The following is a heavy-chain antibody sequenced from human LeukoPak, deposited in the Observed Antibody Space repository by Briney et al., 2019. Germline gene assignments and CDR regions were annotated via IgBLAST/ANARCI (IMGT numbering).Heavy chain of an antibody. CDR3: ARDPETGSSSWSRPFDY. CDR2: ISGSSGSI. J-gene: IGHJ4*02. V-gene: IGHV3-48*01. D-gene: IGHD6-13*01. Sequence: GGSLRLSCAASGFTLSSYNMNWVRQAPGKGLEWLSDISGSSGSIYYADSVKGRFAISRDNAKNSLYLQMNSLRAEDTAVYYCARDPETGSSSWSRPFDYWGQGTLVTVSS. CDR1: GFTLSSYN.